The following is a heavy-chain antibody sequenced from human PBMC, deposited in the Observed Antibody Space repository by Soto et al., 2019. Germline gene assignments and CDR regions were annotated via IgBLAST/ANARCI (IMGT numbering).Heavy chain of an antibody. CDR1: GFTFSSYS. J-gene: IGHJ4*02. Sequence: EVQRVESGGGLVQPGGSLRLSCAASGFTFSSYSKNWVRQAPGKGLEWVSYISSSSGTIYYADSVKGRFTISRDNAKNSLYLQMNSLRDEDTAVYYCARNGYTNSPPGLVWGQRTLVTVSS. CDR2: ISSSSGTI. V-gene: IGHV3-48*02. D-gene: IGHD2-2*02. CDR3: ARNGYTNSPPGLV.